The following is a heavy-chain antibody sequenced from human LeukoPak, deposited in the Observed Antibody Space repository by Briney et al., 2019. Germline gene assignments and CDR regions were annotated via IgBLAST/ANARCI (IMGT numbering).Heavy chain of an antibody. CDR3: ARWGIGDLRNTFDI. Sequence: ASVKVSCKASGYTFTGYDINWVRQATGQGLEWMGWMNPNSGNTGYAQKFQGRVTMTRNTSISTAYMELSRLRSDDTAVYYCARWGIGDLRNTFDIWGHGTMVTVSS. V-gene: IGHV1-8*01. J-gene: IGHJ3*02. CDR1: GYTFTGYD. D-gene: IGHD3-10*01. CDR2: MNPNSGNT.